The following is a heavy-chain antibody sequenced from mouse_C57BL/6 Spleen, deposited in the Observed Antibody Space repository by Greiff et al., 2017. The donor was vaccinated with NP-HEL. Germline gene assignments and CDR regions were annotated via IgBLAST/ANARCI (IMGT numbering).Heavy chain of an antibody. D-gene: IGHD1-1*01. CDR2: INPNNGGT. J-gene: IGHJ4*01. V-gene: IGHV1-26*01. CDR1: GYTFTDYY. Sequence: EVQLQQSGPELVKPGASVKISCKASGYTFTDYYMNWVKQSHGKSLEWIGDINPNNGGTSYNQKFKGKATLTVDKSSSTAYMELRSLTSEDSAVYYCARRGYYGSWAMDYWGQGTSVTVSS. CDR3: ARRGYYGSWAMDY.